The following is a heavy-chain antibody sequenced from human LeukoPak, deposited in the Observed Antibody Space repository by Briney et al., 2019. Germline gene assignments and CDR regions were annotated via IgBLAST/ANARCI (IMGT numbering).Heavy chain of an antibody. CDR1: GFTFSSYS. J-gene: IGHJ4*02. V-gene: IGHV3-21*01. D-gene: IGHD2-15*01. Sequence: PGGSLRLSCAASGFTFSSYSMNWVRQAPGKGLEWVSSISSSSSYIYYADSVKGRLTISRDNAKNSLYLQMNSLRAEDTAVYYCARLCGGGSCYRSDYWGQGTLVTVSS. CDR2: ISSSSSYI. CDR3: ARLCGGGSCYRSDY.